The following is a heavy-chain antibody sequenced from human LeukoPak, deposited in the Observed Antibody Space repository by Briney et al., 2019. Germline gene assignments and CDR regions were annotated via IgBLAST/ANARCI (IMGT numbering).Heavy chain of an antibody. Sequence: SETLSLTCTVSSGSISSYYWSWIRQSPGKGLEWIGYIYYSGSTNYNPSLKSRVTISVDTSKNQLSLKLSSVTAADTAVYYCARSFLTNWSGYLYGMDVWGQGTTVTVSS. CDR2: IYYSGST. CDR3: ARSFLTNWSGYLYGMDV. D-gene: IGHD3-3*01. V-gene: IGHV4-59*01. J-gene: IGHJ6*02. CDR1: SGSISSYY.